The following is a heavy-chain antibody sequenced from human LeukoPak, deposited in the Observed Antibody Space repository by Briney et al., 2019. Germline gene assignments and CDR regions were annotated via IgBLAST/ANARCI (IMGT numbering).Heavy chain of an antibody. CDR2: ISGSGGST. D-gene: IGHD6-25*01. V-gene: IGHV3-23*01. CDR1: GFTFSSYG. J-gene: IGHJ6*03. Sequence: GGSLRLSCAASGFTFSSYGMSWVRQAPGKGLEWVSAISGSGGSTYYADSVKGRFTISRDNSKNTLYLQMNSLRAEDTAVYYCAKDEADSYYYYYYMDVWGKGTTVTISS. CDR3: AKDEADSYYYYYYMDV.